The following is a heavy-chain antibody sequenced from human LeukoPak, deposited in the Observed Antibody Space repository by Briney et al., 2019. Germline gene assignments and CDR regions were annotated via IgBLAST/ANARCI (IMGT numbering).Heavy chain of an antibody. J-gene: IGHJ4*02. V-gene: IGHV3-53*05. D-gene: IGHD6-19*01. CDR3: ARILDSAWGELGY. Sequence: PGGSLRLSCAASGFTVSSNYISWVRQAPGKGLEWVSVIYTDGTTSYADSVKGRFTISRDNSKNTLYLQMNSLRAEDTAVYYCARILDSAWGELGYWGQGTLVTVSS. CDR1: GFTVSSNY. CDR2: IYTDGTT.